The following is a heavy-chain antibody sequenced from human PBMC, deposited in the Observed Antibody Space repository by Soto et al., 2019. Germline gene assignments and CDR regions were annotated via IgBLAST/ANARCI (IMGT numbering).Heavy chain of an antibody. CDR2: VHNRVNN. CDR1: GGSIKSYN. Sequence: SESLSLTCTLAGGSIKSYNWNCLRQPPGKALEWIGYVHNRVNNNSNPSPKSRVPIPVDKSKNQLSRKVNSLTAANTAVYYCARRAMVAVTGSLDDWLDPWGQGILVTVS. D-gene: IGHD5-18*01. CDR3: ARRAMVAVTGSLDDWLDP. V-gene: IGHV4-59*01. J-gene: IGHJ5*02.